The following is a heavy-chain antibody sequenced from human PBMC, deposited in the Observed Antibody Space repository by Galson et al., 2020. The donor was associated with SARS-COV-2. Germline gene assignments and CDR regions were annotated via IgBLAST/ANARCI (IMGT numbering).Heavy chain of an antibody. D-gene: IGHD2-15*01. Sequence: SLKISCAASGFTFDDYAMHWVRQAPGKGLEWVSGISWNSCSIGYADSVKSRFTISRDNAKNSLYLQMNSLRAEDTALYYCATRPWAFDIWGQGTMVTVYS. V-gene: IGHV3-9*01. J-gene: IGHJ3*02. CDR2: ISWNSCSI. CDR3: ATRPWAFDI. CDR1: GFTFDDYA.